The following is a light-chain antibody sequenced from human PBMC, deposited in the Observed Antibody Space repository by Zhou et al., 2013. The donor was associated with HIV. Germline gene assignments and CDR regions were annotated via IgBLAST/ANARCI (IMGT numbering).Light chain of an antibody. CDR1: RVLAINF. CDR2: CI. J-gene: IGKJ2*01. V-gene: IGKV3-20*01. Sequence: EIVLTQSPGTLSFVPGKGATLLLQGRVRVLAINFLAWYQQKPRPGSQAPHLWCIQQGRWHPRQVQWQWGLGRDFTLTISRLEPEDLSVYSCQQYADSQMYTFGQGTKLEIK. CDR3: QQYADSQMYT.